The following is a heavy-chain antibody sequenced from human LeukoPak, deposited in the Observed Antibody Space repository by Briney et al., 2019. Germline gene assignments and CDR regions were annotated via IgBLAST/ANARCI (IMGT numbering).Heavy chain of an antibody. V-gene: IGHV1-2*02. CDR1: GYTFTGYY. J-gene: IGHJ5*02. CDR2: INPNSGGT. CDR3: ARGIHYDILTGYALYNWFDP. D-gene: IGHD3-9*01. Sequence: GASVKVSCKDSGYTFTGYYMHWVRQAPGQGLEWMGWINPNSGGTNYAQKFQGRVTMTRDTSISTAYMELSRLRSDYTAVYYCARGIHYDILTGYALYNWFDPWGQGTLVTVSS.